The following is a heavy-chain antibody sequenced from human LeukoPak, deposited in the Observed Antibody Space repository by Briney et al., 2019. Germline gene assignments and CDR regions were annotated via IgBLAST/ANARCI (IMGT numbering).Heavy chain of an antibody. Sequence: ASVKVSCKASGGTFSSYAISWVRQAPGQGLEWMGGIIPIFGTANYAQKFQGRVTITADESTSTAYMELSSLRSEDTAVYYCAKSVVGCSYAAPIFDYWGQGTLVTVSS. V-gene: IGHV1-69*13. CDR3: AKSVVGCSYAAPIFDY. J-gene: IGHJ4*02. CDR1: GGTFSSYA. CDR2: IIPIFGTA. D-gene: IGHD5-18*01.